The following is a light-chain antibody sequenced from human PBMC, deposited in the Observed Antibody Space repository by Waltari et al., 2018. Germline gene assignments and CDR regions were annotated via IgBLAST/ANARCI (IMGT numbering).Light chain of an antibody. J-gene: IGLJ3*02. CDR1: RRCIPSHL. V-gene: IGLV6-57*04. CDR2: EDH. Sequence: FMLTHPPSVSESPGTTTTISCTRRRRCIPSHLLQWYQQRPGSAPTTVIYEDHQRPSGVPDRFSGSFDRSSNSASLTISGLKTEDEADYYCQSYDGSGSCVFGGGTKLTVL. CDR3: QSYDGSGSCV.